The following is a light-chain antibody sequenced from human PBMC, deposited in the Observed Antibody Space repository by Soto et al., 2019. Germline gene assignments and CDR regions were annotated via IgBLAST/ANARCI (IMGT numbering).Light chain of an antibody. CDR3: QQYNGWPPAIT. CDR2: GAS. Sequence: EIVMTKSPATLSVSPGESATLSCRASQTVSTNLAWFQHKAGQAPRLLIYGASTRAAGVPARFTGSGSGTEFLLNIRGLQSEDFAVYYCQQYNGWPPAITFGQGTRLEIK. J-gene: IGKJ5*01. V-gene: IGKV3-15*01. CDR1: QTVSTN.